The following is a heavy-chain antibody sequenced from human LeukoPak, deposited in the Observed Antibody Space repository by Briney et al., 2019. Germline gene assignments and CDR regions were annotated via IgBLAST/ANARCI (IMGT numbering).Heavy chain of an antibody. V-gene: IGHV3-53*01. CDR1: GFTVSSNH. CDR2: IYSGGST. Sequence: GGSLRLSCAASGFTVSSNHMSWVRQAPGKGLEGVSVIYSGGSTDYADSGKGRFTISRDNFKNTLYLQMNSLRAEDTAVYYCARGPAGYNWGQGTLVTFSS. D-gene: IGHD1-1*01. CDR3: ARGPAGYN. J-gene: IGHJ4*02.